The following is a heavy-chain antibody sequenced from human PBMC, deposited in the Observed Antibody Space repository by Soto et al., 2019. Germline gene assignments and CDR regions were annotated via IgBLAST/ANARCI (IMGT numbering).Heavy chain of an antibody. J-gene: IGHJ4*02. CDR3: ARAKIDSSGYYFDY. CDR2: IYYRGST. V-gene: IGHV4-30-4*01. D-gene: IGHD3-22*01. Sequence: QVQLQESGPGLVKPSQTLSLTCTVSGGSINSGNSYWSWIRQPPGKGLEWIGFIYYRGSTYYNPPFQSRVAMSIDTSKNQFSLKLSSVPAADTAVYYCARAKIDSSGYYFDYWGQGTLATVSS. CDR1: GGSINSGNSY.